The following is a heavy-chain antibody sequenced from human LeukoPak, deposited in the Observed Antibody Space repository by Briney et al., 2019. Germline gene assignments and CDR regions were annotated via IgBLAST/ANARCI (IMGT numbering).Heavy chain of an antibody. V-gene: IGHV3-21*01. D-gene: IGHD3-16*01. CDR1: GFPFSTYS. J-gene: IGHJ6*04. CDR3: AKSTRAVMAMMDV. Sequence: GGSLRLSCAASGFPFSTYSMNWVGQAPGKGLEWVSSISSRSTYIYHADSVKGRFTISRDNAKNSLFLQMNSLRAEDTAVYFCAKSTRAVMAMMDVWGKGTTVTVSS. CDR2: ISSRSTYI.